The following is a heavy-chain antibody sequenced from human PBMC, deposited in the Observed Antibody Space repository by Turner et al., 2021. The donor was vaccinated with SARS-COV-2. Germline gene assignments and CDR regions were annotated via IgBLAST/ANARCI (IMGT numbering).Heavy chain of an antibody. J-gene: IGHJ6*02. V-gene: IGHV3-53*01. CDR2: IYSGGST. D-gene: IGHD3-3*01. CDR1: GFTVSSNY. Sequence: EVQLVESGGGLSQPGGSLRLSCAASGFTVSSNYITWVRQAPGKGLEWVSVIYSGGSTYYADSVKGRFTISRDNSKNTLYLQMNSLRAEDTAVYYCARDLMEVGGMDVWGQGTTVTVSS. CDR3: ARDLMEVGGMDV.